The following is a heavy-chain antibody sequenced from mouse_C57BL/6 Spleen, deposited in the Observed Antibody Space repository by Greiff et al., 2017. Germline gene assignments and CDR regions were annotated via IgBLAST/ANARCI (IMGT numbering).Heavy chain of an antibody. Sequence: EVQLVESGGGLVKPGGSLKLSCAASGFTFSSYAMSWVRQTPEKRLEWVATISDGGSYTYYPDNVKGRFTISRYNAKNNLYLQMSHLKSEDTAMYYCARDDYSNPYAMDYWGQGTSVTVSS. V-gene: IGHV5-4*01. CDR3: ARDDYSNPYAMDY. CDR1: GFTFSSYA. J-gene: IGHJ4*01. CDR2: ISDGGSYT. D-gene: IGHD2-5*01.